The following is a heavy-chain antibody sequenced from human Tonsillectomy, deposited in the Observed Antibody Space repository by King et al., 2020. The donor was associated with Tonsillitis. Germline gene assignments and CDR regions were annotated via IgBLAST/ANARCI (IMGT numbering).Heavy chain of an antibody. V-gene: IGHV4-59*01. CDR1: GGYISTKY. D-gene: IGHD3-10*01. J-gene: IGHJ3*02. Sequence: QLQESGPGLVKPSETLSLTCTVSGGYISTKYWTWIRQPPGKGLEWSGYIYNSGSTIYNPSLKSRVSISIDTSKNQFTLKLSPVTAADTAVYFCASYSSTIPRAFDIWGQGTMVSVSS. CDR3: ASYSSTIPRAFDI. CDR2: IYNSGST.